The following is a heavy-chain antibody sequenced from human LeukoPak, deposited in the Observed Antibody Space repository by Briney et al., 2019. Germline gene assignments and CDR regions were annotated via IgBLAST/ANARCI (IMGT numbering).Heavy chain of an antibody. CDR1: GGTFSSYA. CDR2: IIPILGIA. V-gene: IGHV1-69*04. D-gene: IGHD4-17*01. J-gene: IGHJ4*02. Sequence: ASVKVSCKASGGTFSSYAISWVRQAPGQGLEWMGRIIPILGIANYAQKFQGRVTITADKSTSTAYMELSSLRSEDTAVYYCATDPSTTEELVDYWGQGTLVTVSS. CDR3: ATDPSTTEELVDY.